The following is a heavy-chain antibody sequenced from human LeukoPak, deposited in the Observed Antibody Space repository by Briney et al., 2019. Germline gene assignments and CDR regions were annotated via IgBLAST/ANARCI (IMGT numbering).Heavy chain of an antibody. CDR1: GFTLSTYW. V-gene: IGHV3-74*01. Sequence: GGSLRLSCAASGFTLSTYWMHWVRQVPGRGLVWVSRINSDESSTSYADSVTGRFTISRDDARNTLYLQMNSLRAEDTAVYYCARASGYYDSSGYYNGMDVWGQGTTVTVSS. J-gene: IGHJ6*02. D-gene: IGHD3-22*01. CDR3: ARASGYYDSSGYYNGMDV. CDR2: INSDESST.